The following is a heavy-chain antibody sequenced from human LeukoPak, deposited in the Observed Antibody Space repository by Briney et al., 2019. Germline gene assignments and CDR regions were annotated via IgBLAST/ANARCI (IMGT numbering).Heavy chain of an antibody. V-gene: IGHV1-2*02. J-gene: IGHJ4*02. D-gene: IGHD6-13*01. CDR3: AREFGLNSWLLDY. CDR1: GYTFTDYY. Sequence: AASVKVSCKASGYTFTDYYMHWVRQAPGQGLEWMGWINPNSGGTNYAQKFQGRVTMTRDTSISTAYMELSRLRSDDTAVYYCAREFGLNSWLLDYWGQGTLVTVSS. CDR2: INPNSGGT.